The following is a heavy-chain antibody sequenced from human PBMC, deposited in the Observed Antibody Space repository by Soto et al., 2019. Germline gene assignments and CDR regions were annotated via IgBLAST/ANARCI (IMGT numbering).Heavy chain of an antibody. D-gene: IGHD3-10*01. J-gene: IGHJ3*02. V-gene: IGHV1-69*02. CDR3: ASQPSGRGDI. Sequence: QVQLVQSGAEVKKPGSSVKVSCKASGGTFSSYTISWVRQAPGQGLEWMGRIIPILGIANYAQKFQGRVTIXXDKSTSTAYMELSSLRSEDTAVYYCASQPSGRGDIWGQGTMVTVSS. CDR2: IIPILGIA. CDR1: GGTFSSYT.